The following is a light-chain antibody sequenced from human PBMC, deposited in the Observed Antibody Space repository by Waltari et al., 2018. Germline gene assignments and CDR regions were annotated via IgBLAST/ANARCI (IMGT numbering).Light chain of an antibody. CDR2: AVS. V-gene: IGLV2-23*02. CDR1: SSDVGTYKR. CDR3: SSYAGSSKGV. Sequence: QSALTQPASVSGSPGQSITISCTGTSSDVGTYKRVSWYQQHTGKAPKLMIYAVSKRPSGVSDRFSGSKSGDMASLTISGLQPEDEAEYFCSSYAGSSKGVFGGGTKVTVL. J-gene: IGLJ2*01.